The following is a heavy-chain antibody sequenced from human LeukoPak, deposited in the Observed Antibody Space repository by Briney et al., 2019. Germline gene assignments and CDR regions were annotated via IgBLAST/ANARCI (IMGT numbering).Heavy chain of an antibody. Sequence: PGGSLRLSCAASGFTFSSYSMNWVRQAPGKGLEWVSSISSSSSYIYYADSVKGRFTISRDNAKNSLYLQMNSLRAEDTAVYYCAREHRYDYGDHYFDYWGQGTLVTVSS. D-gene: IGHD4-17*01. CDR2: ISSSSSYI. J-gene: IGHJ4*02. CDR1: GFTFSSYS. CDR3: AREHRYDYGDHYFDY. V-gene: IGHV3-21*01.